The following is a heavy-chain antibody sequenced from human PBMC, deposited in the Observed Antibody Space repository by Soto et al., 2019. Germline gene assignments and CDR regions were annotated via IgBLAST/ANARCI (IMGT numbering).Heavy chain of an antibody. V-gene: IGHV3-23*01. D-gene: IGHD2-2*01. CDR2: ISGSGGST. Sequence: ESGGGLVQPGGSLRLSCAASGFTFSSYAMSWVRQAPGKGLEWVSAISGSGGSTYYADSVKGRFTISRDNSKNTLYLQMNSLRAEDTAVYYCAKDIVVVPAATGGFDYWGQGTLVTVSS. CDR3: AKDIVVVPAATGGFDY. CDR1: GFTFSSYA. J-gene: IGHJ4*02.